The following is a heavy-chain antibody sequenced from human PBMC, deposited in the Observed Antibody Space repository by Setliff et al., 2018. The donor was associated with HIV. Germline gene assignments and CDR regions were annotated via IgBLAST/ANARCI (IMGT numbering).Heavy chain of an antibody. V-gene: IGHV1-69*02. D-gene: IGHD3-22*01. Sequence: SVKVSCKASGGTFSSYTISWVRQAPGQGLEWMGRVIPILGIANNAQKFQGRVTMTADKSTSTTYMELSSLRSDDTAVYYCASTTYYYDSSGHPPGWFDPWGQGTLVTVSS. J-gene: IGHJ5*02. CDR3: ASTTYYYDSSGHPPGWFDP. CDR1: GGTFSSYT. CDR2: VIPILGIA.